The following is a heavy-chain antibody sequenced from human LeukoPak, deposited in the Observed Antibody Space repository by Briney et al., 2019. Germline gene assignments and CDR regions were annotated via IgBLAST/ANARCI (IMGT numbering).Heavy chain of an antibody. Sequence: PGGSLRLSCAASGFTFSDYYMSWIRQAPGKGREWVSYISSSGSTIYYADSVKGRFTISRDNAKNSLYLQMNSLRAEDTAVYYCARARSSWLYFDYWGQGTLVTVSS. J-gene: IGHJ4*02. CDR2: ISSSGSTI. CDR1: GFTFSDYY. V-gene: IGHV3-11*04. CDR3: ARARSSWLYFDY. D-gene: IGHD6-13*01.